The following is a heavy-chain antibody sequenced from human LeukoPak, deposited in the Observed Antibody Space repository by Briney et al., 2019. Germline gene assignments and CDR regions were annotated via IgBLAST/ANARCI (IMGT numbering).Heavy chain of an antibody. J-gene: IGHJ4*02. CDR1: GFTFSSYN. CDR2: ITTSSSEI. V-gene: IGHV3-48*02. D-gene: IGHD1-26*01. Sequence: PGGSLRLSCAASGFTFSSYNMNWVRQAPGKGLEWISYITTSSSEIYYADSVKGRFTISRDNAKNSLYLQMYSLRDKDTAVYYCVRRVVGAMPFDYWGQGTLVTVSS. CDR3: VRRVVGAMPFDY.